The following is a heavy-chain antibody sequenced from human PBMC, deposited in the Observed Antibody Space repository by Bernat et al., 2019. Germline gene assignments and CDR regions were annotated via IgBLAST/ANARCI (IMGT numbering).Heavy chain of an antibody. D-gene: IGHD2-15*01. CDR2: ISFDGNNK. J-gene: IGHJ4*02. CDR1: GFTFSSYA. V-gene: IGHV3-30-3*01. CDR3: ARGPPQYCSGDGCYLELEY. Sequence: QVQLVESGGGVVQPGRSLRLSCAASGFTFSSYAMHWVRQAPGKGLEWVAVISFDGNNKYYADSVKGRFTISRDNSKSTLFLQMNSLRAEDTAVYYCARGPPQYCSGDGCYLELEYWGQGTLVTVSS.